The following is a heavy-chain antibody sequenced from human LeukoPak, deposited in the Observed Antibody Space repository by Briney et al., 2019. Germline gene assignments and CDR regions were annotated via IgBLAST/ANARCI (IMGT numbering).Heavy chain of an antibody. V-gene: IGHV4-39*07. CDR2: VYYSGNT. CDR3: ARDKGISSGWYMDV. J-gene: IGHJ6*03. D-gene: IGHD6-19*01. Sequence: SETLSLTCTVSGGSISNSGYYWGWIRQPPGKGLEWIGSVYYSGNTNYNPSLKNRVTISVDTSKNQFSLKLRSVTAADTAVYYCARDKGISSGWYMDVWGKGTTVTVSS. CDR1: GGSISNSGYY.